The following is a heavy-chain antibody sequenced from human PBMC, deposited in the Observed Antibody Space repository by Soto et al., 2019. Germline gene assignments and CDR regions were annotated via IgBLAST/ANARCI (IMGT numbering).Heavy chain of an antibody. Sequence: QVQLQESGPGLVKPSQTLSLTCTVSGDSITSGTYYWSWIRQPPGKGLEWVGFVFHSGTTFYNPALKSRIPMSADTSKNQFSLNVRSLTAADTAVYYCARARGYCTGASCSLFYFYGLDVWGQGTTVSVSS. D-gene: IGHD2-8*02. CDR2: VFHSGTT. CDR3: ARARGYCTGASCSLFYFYGLDV. CDR1: GDSITSGTYY. V-gene: IGHV4-30-4*01. J-gene: IGHJ6*02.